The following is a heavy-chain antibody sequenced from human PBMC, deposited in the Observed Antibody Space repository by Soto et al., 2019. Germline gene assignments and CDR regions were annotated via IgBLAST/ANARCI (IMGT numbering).Heavy chain of an antibody. CDR2: IYYSGST. CDR3: ARDSLEWLSTYHDAFDI. Sequence: SETLSLTCTVSGGSISSSSYYWGWIRQPPGKGLEWIGSIYYSGSTNYNPSLKSRVTISVDTSRNQFSLKLSSVTAADTAVYYCARDSLEWLSTYHDAFDIWGQGTMVTVSS. CDR1: GGSISSSSYY. V-gene: IGHV4-39*07. J-gene: IGHJ3*02. D-gene: IGHD3-3*01.